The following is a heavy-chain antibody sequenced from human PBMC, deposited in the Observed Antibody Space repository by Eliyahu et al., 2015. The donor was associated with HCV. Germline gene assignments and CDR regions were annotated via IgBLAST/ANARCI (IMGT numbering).Heavy chain of an antibody. CDR3: ARTAAVAEYNWFDP. J-gene: IGHJ5*02. CDR1: GGTFXXYA. D-gene: IGHD6-19*01. V-gene: IGHV1-69*04. CDR2: IIPILGIA. Sequence: QVQLVQSGAEVKKPGSSVXVSCKASGGTFXXYAXSWVRQAPGQGLEWMGRIIPILGIANYAQNFQGRVTITADKSTSTAYMELSSLRSEDTAVYYCARTAAVAEYNWFDPWGQGTLVTVSS.